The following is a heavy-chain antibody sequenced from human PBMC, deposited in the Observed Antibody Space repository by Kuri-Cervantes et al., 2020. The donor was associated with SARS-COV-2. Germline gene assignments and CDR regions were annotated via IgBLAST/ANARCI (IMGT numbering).Heavy chain of an antibody. CDR1: GFTFRKYA. CDR3: ARDSPLLEVPAAKYYYYYMDV. J-gene: IGHJ6*03. D-gene: IGHD2-2*01. Sequence: SLKTPRAASGFTFRKYAMSWVRQAPGKGLEWVSAISGSGGSTYYADSVKGRFNISRDNSKNTLYLQMNSLRAEDTAVYYCARDSPLLEVPAAKYYYYYMDVWGKGTTVTVSS. CDR2: ISGSGGST. V-gene: IGHV3-23*01.